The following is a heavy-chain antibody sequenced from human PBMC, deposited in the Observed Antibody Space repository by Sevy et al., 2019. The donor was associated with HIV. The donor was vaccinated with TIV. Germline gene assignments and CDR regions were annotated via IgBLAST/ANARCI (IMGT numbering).Heavy chain of an antibody. CDR1: GFTFSSYS. J-gene: IGHJ3*02. D-gene: IGHD6-13*01. CDR3: ARRVRSDDAFDI. CDR2: ISSSGRTI. V-gene: IGHV3-48*01. Sequence: GGSLRLSCAASGFTFSSYSMNWVRQAPGKGLEWVSYISSSGRTIYYADSVKGRFTISRDNAKNSLYLQRNSLRAEDTAVYYCARRVRSDDAFDIWGQGTMVTVSS.